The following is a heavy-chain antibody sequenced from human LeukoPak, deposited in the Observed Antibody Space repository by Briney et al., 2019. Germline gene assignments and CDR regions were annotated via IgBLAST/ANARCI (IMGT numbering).Heavy chain of an antibody. CDR1: GYTFTGYY. D-gene: IGHD3-10*01. J-gene: IGHJ3*02. Sequence: ASVKVSCKASGYTFTGYYMHWVRQAPGQGLEWMGWINPNSGGTNYAQKFQGWVTMTRDTSISTAYMELSRLRSDDTAVYYCARNYYGSGSYSNDAFDIWGQGTMVTVSS. V-gene: IGHV1-2*04. CDR3: ARNYYGSGSYSNDAFDI. CDR2: INPNSGGT.